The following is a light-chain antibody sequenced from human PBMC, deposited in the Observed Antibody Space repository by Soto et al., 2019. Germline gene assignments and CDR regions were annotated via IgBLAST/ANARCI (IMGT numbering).Light chain of an antibody. J-gene: IGKJ1*01. CDR2: AAS. V-gene: IGKV1-39*01. CDR1: QGISTY. CDR3: QQSYSTTWT. Sequence: DIQMTQSPSSLSASVGARVPITCRASQGISTYLNWYHQNPGKAPKLLIYAASSLQSGVPSRFSGSGSETDFTLTISSLQPEEFATYSCQQSYSTTWTVGQGTKVDI.